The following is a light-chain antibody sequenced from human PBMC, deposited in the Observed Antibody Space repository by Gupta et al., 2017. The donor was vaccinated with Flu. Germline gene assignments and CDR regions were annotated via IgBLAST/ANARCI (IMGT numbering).Light chain of an antibody. CDR2: DNH. J-gene: IGLJ2*01. CDR3: GTWDNSLSAVV. Sequence: QSVLTQPPSVSAAPGQKVTISCSGRSSNIGINYVSWYQHLPGTAPKLLIFDNHKRPSGIPDRFSGSKSGTSATLGITGLQTGDEADYYCGTWDNSLSAVVFGGGTKLTVL. CDR1: SSNIGINY. V-gene: IGLV1-51*01.